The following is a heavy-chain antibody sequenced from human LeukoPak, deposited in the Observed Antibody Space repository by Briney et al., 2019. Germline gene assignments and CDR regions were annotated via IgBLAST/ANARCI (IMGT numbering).Heavy chain of an antibody. D-gene: IGHD2-2*02. CDR2: IYTSGST. Sequence: ASETLSLTCAVYGGSFSGYYWSWIRQPAGKGLEWIGRIYTSGSTNYNPSLKSRVTMSVDTSKNQFSLKLSSVTAADTAVYYCARDGGYCSSTSCYSPPYYYYGMDVWGQGTTVTVSS. CDR1: GGSFSGYY. CDR3: ARDGGYCSSTSCYSPPYYYYGMDV. V-gene: IGHV4-4*07. J-gene: IGHJ6*02.